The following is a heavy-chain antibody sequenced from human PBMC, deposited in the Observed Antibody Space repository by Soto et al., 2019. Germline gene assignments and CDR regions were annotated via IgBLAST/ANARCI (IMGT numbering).Heavy chain of an antibody. Sequence: SLRLSCAASGFTFSDYYMSWIRQAPGKGLEWVSYISSSSSYTNYADSVKGRFTISRDNAKNSLYLQMNSLRAEDTDVYYCARATEMATLPAAFDIWGQGTMVTVSS. D-gene: IGHD5-12*01. CDR2: ISSSSSYT. J-gene: IGHJ3*02. CDR1: GFTFSDYY. V-gene: IGHV3-11*06. CDR3: ARATEMATLPAAFDI.